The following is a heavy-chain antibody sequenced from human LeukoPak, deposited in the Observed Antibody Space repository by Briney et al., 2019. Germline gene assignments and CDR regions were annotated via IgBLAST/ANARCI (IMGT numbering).Heavy chain of an antibody. D-gene: IGHD6-13*01. CDR3: ARSGIAAAGFDY. Sequence: QSGGSLRLSCAASGFTFSSYAMSWVRQAPGKGLEWVSAISGSGGSTYYADSVKGRFTISRDNSKNTLYLRMNSLRAEDTAVYYCARSGIAAAGFDYWGQGTLVTVSS. CDR2: ISGSGGST. V-gene: IGHV3-23*01. J-gene: IGHJ4*02. CDR1: GFTFSSYA.